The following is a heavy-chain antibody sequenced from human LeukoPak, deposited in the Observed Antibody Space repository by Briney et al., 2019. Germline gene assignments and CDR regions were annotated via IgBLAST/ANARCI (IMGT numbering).Heavy chain of an antibody. D-gene: IGHD2-21*01. Sequence: ASVKVSCKASGYTFTGYYMHWVRQAPGQGREGMGWINPNSGGTNCAQKFQGRATMTRDTSISTAYMELSRLRSDDTAVYYCARGAYCGGDCYSDYWGQGTLVTVSS. CDR3: ARGAYCGGDCYSDY. CDR1: GYTFTGYY. CDR2: INPNSGGT. V-gene: IGHV1-2*02. J-gene: IGHJ4*02.